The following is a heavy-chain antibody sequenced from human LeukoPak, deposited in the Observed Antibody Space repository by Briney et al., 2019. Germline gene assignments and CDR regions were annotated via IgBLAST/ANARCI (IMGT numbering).Heavy chain of an antibody. V-gene: IGHV3-74*01. CDR2: INSDGSNT. CDR3: AKIVVVTAISMDV. CDR1: GFTFSSYW. J-gene: IGHJ6*03. D-gene: IGHD2-21*02. Sequence: QPGGSLRLSCAASGFTFSSYWMNWVRQAPGKGLVWVSRINSDGSNTKYADSVKGRFTISRDNAKNTLYLQMNSLRAEDTAVYYCAKIVVVTAISMDVWGKGTTVTVSS.